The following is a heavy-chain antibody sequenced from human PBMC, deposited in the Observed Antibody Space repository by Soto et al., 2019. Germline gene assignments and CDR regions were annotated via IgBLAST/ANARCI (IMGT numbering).Heavy chain of an antibody. D-gene: IGHD3-22*01. CDR3: AREEDSSGHAGTFKH. V-gene: IGHV3-30*03. CDR2: ISHDGSNI. J-gene: IGHJ1*01. CDR1: GVTLTSSI. Sequence: QVQLVESGGAVVQPGRSPRLSCAASGVTLTSSIMHWLRQAPGKGPEWVGLISHDGSNIGYAESVKGRFTIARDTSLNTLYLQMDSLTPEDTAVYACAREEDSSGHAGTFKHWGQGTLVTVSS.